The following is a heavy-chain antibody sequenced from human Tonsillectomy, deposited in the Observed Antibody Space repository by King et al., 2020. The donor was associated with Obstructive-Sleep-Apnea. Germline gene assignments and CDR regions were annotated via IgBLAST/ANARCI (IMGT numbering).Heavy chain of an antibody. CDR3: AGGGVVPAAHYGMDV. V-gene: IGHV1-46*01. CDR1: GYTFTSYY. CDR2: INPSGGST. J-gene: IGHJ6*02. D-gene: IGHD2-2*01. Sequence: VQLVESGAEVKKPGASVKVSCKASGYTFTSYYMHWVRQAPGQGLEWMGIINPSGGSTSYAQKFQGRVTMTRDTSTSTVYMELSSLRSEDTAVYYCAGGGVVPAAHYGMDVWGQGTTVTVSS.